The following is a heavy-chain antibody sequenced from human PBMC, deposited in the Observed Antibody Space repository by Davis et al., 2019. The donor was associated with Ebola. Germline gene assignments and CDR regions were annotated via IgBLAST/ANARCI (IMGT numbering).Heavy chain of an antibody. CDR2: IWYDGSNK. V-gene: IGHV3-33*01. Sequence: GGPLRLSCAASGFTFSSYGMHWVRQAPGKGLEWVAVIWYDGSNKYYADSVKGRFTISRDNSKNTLYLQMNSLRAEDTAVYYCARVRYYYDSSGYYDYWGQGTLVTVSS. CDR1: GFTFSSYG. J-gene: IGHJ4*02. D-gene: IGHD3-22*01. CDR3: ARVRYYYDSSGYYDY.